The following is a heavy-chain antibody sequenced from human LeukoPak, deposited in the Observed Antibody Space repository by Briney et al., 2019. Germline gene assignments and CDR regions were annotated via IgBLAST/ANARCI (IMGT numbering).Heavy chain of an antibody. J-gene: IGHJ6*02. V-gene: IGHV3-33*01. D-gene: IGHD2-15*01. CDR3: ARVDSYCSGEGCYYYYGMDV. CDR2: IWYDGSNK. CDR1: GFTFNSYG. Sequence: GGSLRLSSVASGFTFNSYGIHWVRQAPGKGLEWVAVIWYDGSNKYYADSVKGRFTISRDNSKNTLYLQMNSLRAEDTAVYYCARVDSYCSGEGCYYYYGMDVWGQGTTVTVSS.